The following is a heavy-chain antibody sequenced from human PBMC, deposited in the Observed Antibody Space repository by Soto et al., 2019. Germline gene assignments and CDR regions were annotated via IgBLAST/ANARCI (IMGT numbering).Heavy chain of an antibody. V-gene: IGHV3-23*01. CDR2: ISGSGGGT. Sequence: GSLRLSCAGSGFSFSNFAMGWVRQAPGKGLEWVSSISGSGGGTRYADSVKGRFTISRDNSRSTLFLQMNSVRVYDTAVYYCAKDFRVAGMVFHDSWGQGTLVTVSS. CDR1: GFSFSNFA. J-gene: IGHJ5*01. CDR3: AKDFRVAGMVFHDS. D-gene: IGHD6-19*01.